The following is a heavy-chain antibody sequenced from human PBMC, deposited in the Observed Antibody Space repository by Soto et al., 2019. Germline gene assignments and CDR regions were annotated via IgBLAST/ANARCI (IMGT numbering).Heavy chain of an antibody. Sequence: QMQLQESGPGLVKPSETLSLTCTVSGGSISSYYWSWIRQPPGKGLEWIGYIYYSGSTNYNPSLKSRVTISVDTSKNQFSLKLSSVTAADTAVYYCGRMVRGLWFDYWGQGTLVTVSS. CDR2: IYYSGST. V-gene: IGHV4-59*01. CDR1: GGSISSYY. CDR3: GRMVRGLWFDY. J-gene: IGHJ4*02. D-gene: IGHD3-10*01.